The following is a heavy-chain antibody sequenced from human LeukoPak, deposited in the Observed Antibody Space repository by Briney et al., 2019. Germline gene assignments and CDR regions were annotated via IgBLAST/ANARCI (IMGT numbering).Heavy chain of an antibody. J-gene: IGHJ5*02. D-gene: IGHD6-13*01. V-gene: IGHV4-4*07. Sequence: SETLSHTCTVPGGSISSFYWNWIRQPAGKGLEWIGRMFTSGSTNYNPSLTSRVTRSVDAYKNQISLKLSSVTAADTAVYYCARGFQYSSSWYGGFDPWGQGILVTVSS. CDR2: MFTSGST. CDR1: GGSISSFY. CDR3: ARGFQYSSSWYGGFDP.